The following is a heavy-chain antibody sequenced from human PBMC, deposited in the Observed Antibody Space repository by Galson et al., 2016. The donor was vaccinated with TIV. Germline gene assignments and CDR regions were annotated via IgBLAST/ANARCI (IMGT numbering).Heavy chain of an antibody. D-gene: IGHD3-16*01. CDR1: EFVFSSFW. V-gene: IGHV3-7*03. CDR3: ARGRGGEYFDY. CDR2: IKQDGSEK. J-gene: IGHJ4*02. Sequence: SLRLSCAASEFVFSSFWMTWVRRAPGKGLEWVANIKQDGSEKYYVDSVKGRFTISRDNAKNSMYLQMNSLRDEETAVYYCARGRGGEYFDYCGQGTLVTVFS.